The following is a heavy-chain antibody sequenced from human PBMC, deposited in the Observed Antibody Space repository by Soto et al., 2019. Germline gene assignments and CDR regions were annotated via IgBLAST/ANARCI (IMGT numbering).Heavy chain of an antibody. CDR1: GGSFSGYY. CDR2: INHSGST. V-gene: IGHV4-34*01. J-gene: IGHJ4*02. Sequence: TSETLSLTCAVYGGSFSGYYWSWIRQPPGKGLEWIGEINHSGSTNYSPSLKSRVTISVDNAKNSLYLQINSLRAEDTAVYYCARQHSGSYYFDYWGQGTPVTVSS. CDR3: ARQHSGSYYFDY. D-gene: IGHD1-26*01.